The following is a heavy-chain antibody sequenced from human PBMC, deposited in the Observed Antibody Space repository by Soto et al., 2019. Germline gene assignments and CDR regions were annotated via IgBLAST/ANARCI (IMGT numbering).Heavy chain of an antibody. CDR3: ACRDYYDSSGYYYPN. CDR2: FDPEDGET. CDR1: GYTLTELS. D-gene: IGHD3-22*01. J-gene: IGHJ4*02. V-gene: IGHV1-24*01. Sequence: ASAKASCKDSGYTLTELSMHWVRQAPGKGLEWMGGFDPEDGETIYAQKFQGRVTMTEDTSTDTAYMELSSLRSEDTAVYYCACRDYYDSSGYYYPNWGQGTLVTVSS.